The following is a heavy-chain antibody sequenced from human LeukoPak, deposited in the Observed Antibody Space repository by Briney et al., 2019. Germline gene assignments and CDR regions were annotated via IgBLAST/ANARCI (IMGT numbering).Heavy chain of an antibody. J-gene: IGHJ6*03. V-gene: IGHV5-51*01. CDR1: GYSFTNYW. CDR3: ARRGEDGEGYMPVRDV. Sequence: GESLKISCKGSGYSFTNYWIGWVRQMPGKGLEWMGIIYPGDSDTRYSPSFQGQVTISADKSISTAYLQWSSLKASDTAMYYCARRGEDGEGYMPVRDVGGKGPTVTVS. CDR2: IYPGDSDT. D-gene: IGHD5-24*01.